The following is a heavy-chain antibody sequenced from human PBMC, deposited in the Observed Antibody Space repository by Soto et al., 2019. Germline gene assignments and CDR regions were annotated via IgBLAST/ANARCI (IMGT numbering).Heavy chain of an antibody. CDR1: GLNVMGTY. J-gene: IGHJ4*02. D-gene: IGHD3-22*01. V-gene: IGHV3-53*02. Sequence: EVRLVETGGRLIRPGGSLRLSCAASGLNVMGTYMNWVRQAPGKGLEWVSTLHSDGSTFYADSVKGRFSSSRDGTKNIFYLQMNRLRAEDSAVYYCASSGYYDSSGDYWGQGTLVTVSS. CDR2: LHSDGST. CDR3: ASSGYYDSSGDY.